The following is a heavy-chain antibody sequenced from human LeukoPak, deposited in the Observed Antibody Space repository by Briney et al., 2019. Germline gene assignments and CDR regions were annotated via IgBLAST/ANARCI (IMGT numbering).Heavy chain of an antibody. Sequence: SETLSLTCTVSGGSISSYYWSWIRQPPGKGLEWIGYIYYSGSTNYNPSLKSRVTISVDTSKNQFSLKLSSATAADTAVYYCARVGNYDFWSGYYLHYYYGMDVWGQGTTVTVSS. CDR1: GGSISSYY. CDR2: IYYSGST. D-gene: IGHD3-3*01. J-gene: IGHJ6*02. V-gene: IGHV4-59*01. CDR3: ARVGNYDFWSGYYLHYYYGMDV.